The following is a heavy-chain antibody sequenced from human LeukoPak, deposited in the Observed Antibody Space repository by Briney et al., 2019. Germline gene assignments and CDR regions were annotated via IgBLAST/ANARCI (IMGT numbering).Heavy chain of an antibody. J-gene: IGHJ6*03. Sequence: PSETLSLTCTVSGGSISSYYWSWIWQRARKGLELIGRIHTNGSTNYNPSLKSRVDMSVDASKNQFSLKLSSVTAADTAVYYCARENSSGWYRGYYYYMDVWGKGTTVTVSS. D-gene: IGHD6-19*01. CDR3: ARENSSGWYRGYYYYMDV. CDR2: IHTNGST. V-gene: IGHV4-4*07. CDR1: GGSISSYY.